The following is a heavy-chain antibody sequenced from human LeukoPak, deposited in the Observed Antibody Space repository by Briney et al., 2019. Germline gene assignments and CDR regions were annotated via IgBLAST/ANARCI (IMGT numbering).Heavy chain of an antibody. CDR3: AKDRSSGWYTTLDY. Sequence: PGGSLRLSCAASGFTFSSHAITWVRQAPGKGLEWVSAVSGSGGNTSYADSVKGRFTIFRDNSKNTLYLQMNSLRAEDTAVYYCAKDRSSGWYTTLDYWGQGVLVTVSS. CDR1: GFTFSSHA. V-gene: IGHV3-23*01. D-gene: IGHD6-19*01. J-gene: IGHJ4*02. CDR2: VSGSGGNT.